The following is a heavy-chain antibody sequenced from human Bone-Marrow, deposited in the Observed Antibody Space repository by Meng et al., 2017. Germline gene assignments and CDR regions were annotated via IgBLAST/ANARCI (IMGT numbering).Heavy chain of an antibody. CDR2: INHSGST. J-gene: IGHJ1*01. CDR1: GGSFSGSN. D-gene: IGHD5-24*01. CDR3: ARGRDGYALGAYFQH. Sequence: QAHLQQWGAGLLKPSETLSLPCAVYGGSFSGSNWSWIRQPPGKGLEWIGEINHSGSTNYNPSLKSRVTISVDTSKNQFSLKLSSVTAADTAVYYCARGRDGYALGAYFQHWGQGTLVTVS. V-gene: IGHV4-34*01.